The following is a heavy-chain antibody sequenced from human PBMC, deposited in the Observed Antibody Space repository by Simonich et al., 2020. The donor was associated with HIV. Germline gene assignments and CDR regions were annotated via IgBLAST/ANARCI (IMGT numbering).Heavy chain of an antibody. CDR2: ISSSGSPI. V-gene: IGHV3-48*03. Sequence: CAASGFTFSSYEMNWVRQAPGKGLERVSYISSSGSPIYYADSVKGRFTISRDNSKNTLYLQMNSLRAEDTAVYYCASCGGDCYHFDYWGQGTLVTVSS. D-gene: IGHD2-21*02. CDR3: ASCGGDCYHFDY. J-gene: IGHJ4*02. CDR1: GFTFSSYE.